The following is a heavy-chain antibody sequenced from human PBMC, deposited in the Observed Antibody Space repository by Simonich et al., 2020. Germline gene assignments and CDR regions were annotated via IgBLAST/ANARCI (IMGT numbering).Heavy chain of an antibody. Sequence: QVQLVQSGAEVKKPGASVKVSCKASGYNLTGYYWHWERQAPGQGLEWMGGINPDSGGANDAQKIQGRVARTGDTSNSTAYMELSRLRSDDTAVYYCARVRFDAFDIWGQGTMVTVSS. CDR3: ARVRFDAFDI. CDR2: INPDSGGA. CDR1: GYNLTGYY. V-gene: IGHV1-2*02. J-gene: IGHJ3*02.